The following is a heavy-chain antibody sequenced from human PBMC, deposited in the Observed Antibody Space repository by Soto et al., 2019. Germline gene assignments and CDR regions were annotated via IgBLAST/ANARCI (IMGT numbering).Heavy chain of an antibody. CDR3: RAISMVRGVSLDY. V-gene: IGHV4-39*01. J-gene: IGHJ4*02. CDR1: GGSISSSSYY. CDR2: IYYSGST. Sequence: SETLSLTCTVSGGSISSSSYYWGWIRQPPGKGLEWIGSIYYSGSTNYNPSLKSRVTISVDTSKNQFSLKLSSVTAADTAVYYCRAISMVRGVSLDYWGQGTLVTVTS. D-gene: IGHD3-10*01.